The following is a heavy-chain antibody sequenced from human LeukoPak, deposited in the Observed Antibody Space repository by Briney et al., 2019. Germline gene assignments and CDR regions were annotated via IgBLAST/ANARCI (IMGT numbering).Heavy chain of an antibody. V-gene: IGHV4-39*07. J-gene: IGHJ3*02. CDR3: ARGGWELLGAFDI. Sequence: SSETLSLTCTVSGGSISSSSYQWGWIRQPPGKGLEWIGNVSYSGSTYNPSLKSRVTISVDTSKNQFSLRLSSVTAADTAVYYCARGGWELLGAFDIWGQGTMVTVSS. CDR2: VSYSGST. D-gene: IGHD1-26*01. CDR1: GGSISSSSYQ.